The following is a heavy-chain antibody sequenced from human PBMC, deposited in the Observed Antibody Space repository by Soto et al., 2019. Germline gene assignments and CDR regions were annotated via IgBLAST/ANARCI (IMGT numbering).Heavy chain of an antibody. D-gene: IGHD3-22*01. J-gene: IGHJ4*02. V-gene: IGHV1-2*02. CDR3: ARRKGDYYDSSGYHYYFDY. CDR1: GYTFTDYY. CDR2: INPNSGGT. Sequence: EASVKVSCKASGYTFTDYYVHWVRQAPGQGLEWMGWINPNSGGTKSAQKFQGRVTMTRDTSISTAYMELSRLRSDDTAVYYCARRKGDYYDSSGYHYYFDYWGQGTLVTV.